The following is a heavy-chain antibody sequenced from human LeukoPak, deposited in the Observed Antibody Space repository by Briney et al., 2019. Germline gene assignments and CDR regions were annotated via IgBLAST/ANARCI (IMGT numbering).Heavy chain of an antibody. J-gene: IGHJ4*02. D-gene: IGHD6-13*01. V-gene: IGHV1-69*13. Sequence: SVKVSCKASGGTFSSYAISWVRQAPGQGLEWMGGITPIFGTANYAQKFQGRVTITADESTSTAYMELSSLRSEDTAVYYCARDGGYSSSSSASFDYWGQGTLVTVSS. CDR1: GGTFSSYA. CDR2: ITPIFGTA. CDR3: ARDGGYSSSSSASFDY.